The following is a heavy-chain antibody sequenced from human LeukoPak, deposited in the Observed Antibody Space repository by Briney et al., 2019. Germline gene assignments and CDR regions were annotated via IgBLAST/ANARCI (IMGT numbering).Heavy chain of an antibody. Sequence: VESRKISCKGSGYSFTSYWIGWVRQMPGKGLEWMGIIYPGDSDTRYSPSFQGQVTISADKSISTAYLQWSSLKASDTAMYYCARPPRDSGYDSPYYFDYWGQGTLFTVSS. CDR1: GYSFTSYW. V-gene: IGHV5-51*01. J-gene: IGHJ4*02. CDR3: ARPPRDSGYDSPYYFDY. D-gene: IGHD5-12*01. CDR2: IYPGDSDT.